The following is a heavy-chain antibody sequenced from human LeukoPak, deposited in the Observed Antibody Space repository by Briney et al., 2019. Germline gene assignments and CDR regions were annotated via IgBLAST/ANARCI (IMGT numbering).Heavy chain of an antibody. V-gene: IGHV4-59*08. CDR1: GGSISSYY. CDR3: ARHQTLYNLLLWFGELTPYGMDV. J-gene: IGHJ6*02. CDR2: IYYSGST. D-gene: IGHD3-10*01. Sequence: PSETLSLTCTVSGGSISSYYWSWIRQPPGKGLEWIGYIYYSGSTNYNPSLKSRVTISVDTSKNQFSLKLSSVTAADTAVYYCARHQTLYNLLLWFGELTPYGMDVWGQGTTVTVSS.